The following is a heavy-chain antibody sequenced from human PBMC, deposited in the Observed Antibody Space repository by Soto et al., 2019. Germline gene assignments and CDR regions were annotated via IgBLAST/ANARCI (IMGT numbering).Heavy chain of an antibody. V-gene: IGHV1-69*01. CDR2: IIPIFGTA. CDR3: ASTGIAVALGYYYYGMDV. J-gene: IGHJ6*02. D-gene: IGHD6-19*01. CDR1: GGTFSSYA. Sequence: QVQLVQSGAEVKKPGSSVKVSCKASGGTFSSYAISWVRQAPGQGLEWMGGIIPIFGTANYAQKFQGRVTITADESTSTAYMELSSLRSEDTAVYYCASTGIAVALGYYYYGMDVWGQGTTVTVSS.